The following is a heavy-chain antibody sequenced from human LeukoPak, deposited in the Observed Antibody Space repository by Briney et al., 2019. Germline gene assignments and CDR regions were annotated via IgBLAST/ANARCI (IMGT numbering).Heavy chain of an antibody. J-gene: IGHJ4*02. Sequence: PGGSLRLSCAASGFTFSSYGMHRVRQAPGKGLEWVAVISYDGSNKYYADSVKGRFTISRDNSKNTLYLQMNSLRAEDTAVYYCAKDLTIDAYFDYWGQGTLVTVSS. D-gene: IGHD3-16*01. V-gene: IGHV3-30*18. CDR1: GFTFSSYG. CDR3: AKDLTIDAYFDY. CDR2: ISYDGSNK.